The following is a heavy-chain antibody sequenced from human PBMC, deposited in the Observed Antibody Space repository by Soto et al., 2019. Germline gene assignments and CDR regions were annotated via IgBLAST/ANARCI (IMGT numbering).Heavy chain of an antibody. CDR3: ARGPDDNGDFGLDY. CDR2: MSSDGKSE. Sequence: QVQLVESGGGVVQPGRSLRLSCVVSGFTFSNYAMHWVRQAPGKGLEWVAVMSSDGKSESYADSVKGRFSISRDNFKNALYVQMNSLRRDDTAVYYCARGPDDNGDFGLDYWGQGTLVTVSS. J-gene: IGHJ4*02. CDR1: GFTFSNYA. D-gene: IGHD4-17*01. V-gene: IGHV3-30*04.